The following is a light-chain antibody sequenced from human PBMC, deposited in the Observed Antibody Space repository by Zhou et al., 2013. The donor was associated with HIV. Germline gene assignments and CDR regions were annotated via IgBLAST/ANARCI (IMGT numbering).Light chain of an antibody. V-gene: IGKV1-33*01. J-gene: IGKJ3*01. CDR3: QQYGNLPVT. Sequence: DIQMTQSPSSLSASVGDRVTITCQASQDISNYLNWYQQKPGKAPKLLIYDASNLETGVPSRFSGSGSGTDFTFTISSLQPEDIATYYCQQYGNLPVTFGPGTKGGYQT. CDR2: DAS. CDR1: QDISNY.